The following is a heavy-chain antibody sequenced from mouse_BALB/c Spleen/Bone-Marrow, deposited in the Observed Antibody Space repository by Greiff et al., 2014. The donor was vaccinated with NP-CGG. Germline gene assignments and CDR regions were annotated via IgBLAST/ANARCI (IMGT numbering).Heavy chain of an antibody. J-gene: IGHJ4*01. CDR3: TMRGVYDGYYVLISHYAMDY. CDR2: IYPGNSDT. Sequence: EVKLMESGTVLARPGASVKMSCKASGYTFTSYWMHWVKQRPGQGLEWIGAIYPGNSDTSYKQKFEGKAKLTAVTSTSTAYMELSSLTNEDSAVYYCTMRGVYDGYYVLISHYAMDYWGQGTSVTVSS. D-gene: IGHD2-3*01. V-gene: IGHV1-5*01. CDR1: GYTFTSYW.